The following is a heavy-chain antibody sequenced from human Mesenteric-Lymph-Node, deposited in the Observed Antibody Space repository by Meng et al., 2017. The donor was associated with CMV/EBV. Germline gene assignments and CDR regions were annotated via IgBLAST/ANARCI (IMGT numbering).Heavy chain of an antibody. J-gene: IGHJ4*02. D-gene: IGHD6-19*01. CDR3: ARRADGWYYFDH. CDR1: ENTVSSHY. CDR2: ITSGGTA. Sequence: SCAGSENTVSSHYMSWVRQAPGKGLEWVEVITSGGTAYYLDSVKGRFTISRDNSKNTVSLQMNSLRLEDTAVYYCARRADGWYYFDHWGRGSLVTVSS. V-gene: IGHV3-66*02.